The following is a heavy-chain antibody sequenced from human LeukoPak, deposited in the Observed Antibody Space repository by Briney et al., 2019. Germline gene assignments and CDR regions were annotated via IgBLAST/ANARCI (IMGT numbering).Heavy chain of an antibody. V-gene: IGHV3-7*01. CDR2: IKQDGSEK. D-gene: IGHD5-12*01. J-gene: IGHJ4*02. Sequence: GGSLRLSCAASGFTFSSYWMSWVRQAPGKGLEWVANIKQDGSEKYYVDSVKGRFTISRDNAKNSLYLQMNSLRAEDTAVYYCARVGYSGYDGGFFDYWGQGTLVTVSS. CDR1: GFTFSSYW. CDR3: ARVGYSGYDGGFFDY.